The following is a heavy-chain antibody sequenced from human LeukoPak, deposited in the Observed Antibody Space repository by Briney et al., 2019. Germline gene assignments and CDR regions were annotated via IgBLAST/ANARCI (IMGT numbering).Heavy chain of an antibody. Sequence: SETLSLTCTVSGYSLTSGYYWGWIRQPPGKGLEWIASIFHSGSTFYNPSVKSRVTISVDTSKNQFSLKLSSVTAADTAVYYCARQIAVAGTMNWFDPWGQGTLVTVSS. CDR1: GYSLTSGYY. CDR2: IFHSGST. CDR3: ARQIAVAGTMNWFDP. V-gene: IGHV4-38-2*02. D-gene: IGHD6-19*01. J-gene: IGHJ5*02.